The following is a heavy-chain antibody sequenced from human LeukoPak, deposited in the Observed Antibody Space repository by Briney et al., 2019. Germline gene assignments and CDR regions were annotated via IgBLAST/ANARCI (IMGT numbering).Heavy chain of an antibody. Sequence: SETLSLTCTVSGGSIGGYYWSWIRQPPGKGLEWIGYVFYSGRTNYNPSLNSRVTMSVDTSKNQFSLGLTSVTAADTAVYYCARRGGSESYLFDYWGPGTLVTVSS. CDR2: VFYSGRT. CDR1: GGSIGGYY. D-gene: IGHD3-10*01. CDR3: ARRGGSESYLFDY. V-gene: IGHV4-59*08. J-gene: IGHJ4*02.